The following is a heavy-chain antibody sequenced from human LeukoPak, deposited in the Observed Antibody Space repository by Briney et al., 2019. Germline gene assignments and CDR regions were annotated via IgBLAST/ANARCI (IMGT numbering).Heavy chain of an antibody. J-gene: IGHJ3*02. CDR3: AKHGLGYYYDSSGHDAFDI. CDR1: GFTFSSYG. CDR2: ISYDGSNK. V-gene: IGHV3-30*18. D-gene: IGHD3-22*01. Sequence: GGSLRLSCAASGFTFSSYGMHWVRQAPGKGLEWVAVISYDGSNKYYADSVKGRFTISRDNSKNTLYLQMNSLRAEDTAVYYCAKHGLGYYYDSSGHDAFDIWGQGTMVTVSS.